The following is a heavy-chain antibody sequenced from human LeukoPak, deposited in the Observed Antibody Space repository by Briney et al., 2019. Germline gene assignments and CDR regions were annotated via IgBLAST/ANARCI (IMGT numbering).Heavy chain of an antibody. CDR3: AKGGEYFDY. J-gene: IGHJ4*02. CDR1: GFTFDDYA. CDR2: ISGSGGST. Sequence: GGSLRLSCAASGFTFDDYAMHWVRQAPGKGLEWVSAISGSGGSTYYADSVKGRFTVSRDNSKNTLYLQMNRLRAEDTAVYYCAKGGEYFDYWGQGTLVTVSS. V-gene: IGHV3-23*01. D-gene: IGHD3-16*01.